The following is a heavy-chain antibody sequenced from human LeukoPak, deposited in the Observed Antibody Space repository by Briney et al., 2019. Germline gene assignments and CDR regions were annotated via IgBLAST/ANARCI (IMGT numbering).Heavy chain of an antibody. V-gene: IGHV4-38-2*02. D-gene: IGHD2-15*01. CDR1: GYSISSGYY. Sequence: SETLSLTCTVSGYSISSGYYWGWIRQPPGKGLEWIGSIYHSGSTYYNPSLKSRVTISVDTSKNQFSLKLSSVTAADTAVYYCARGDGVVVVAAGFYMEVWGKGTTVIVSS. J-gene: IGHJ6*03. CDR2: IYHSGST. CDR3: ARGDGVVVVAAGFYMEV.